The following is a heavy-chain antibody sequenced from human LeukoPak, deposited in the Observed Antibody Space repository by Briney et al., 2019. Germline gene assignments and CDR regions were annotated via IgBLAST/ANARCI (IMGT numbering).Heavy chain of an antibody. CDR1: GGSFSGCY. D-gene: IGHD3-3*01. CDR3: ARGQNYDFWSGYCWFDP. J-gene: IGHJ5*02. CDR2: INHSGST. Sequence: SETLSLTCAVYGGSFSGCYWSWIRQPPGKGLEWIGEINHSGSTNYNPSLKSRVTISVDTSKNQFSLKLSSVTAADTAVYYCARGQNYDFWSGYCWFDPWSQGTLVTVSS. V-gene: IGHV4-34*01.